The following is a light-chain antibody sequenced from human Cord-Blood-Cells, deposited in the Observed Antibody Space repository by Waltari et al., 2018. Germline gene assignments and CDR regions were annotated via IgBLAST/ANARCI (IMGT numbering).Light chain of an antibody. CDR1: SSDVGCYNL. CDR3: CSYAGSSTWV. Sequence: QSALTQPPSVSGSPGQSLTISCTGTSSDVGCYNLVSWYQQHPGKAPKLMIYEGSKRPSGVSDRFSGSKSGNTASLTISGLQAEDEADYYCCSYAGSSTWVFGGGTKLTVL. CDR2: EGS. J-gene: IGLJ3*02. V-gene: IGLV2-23*01.